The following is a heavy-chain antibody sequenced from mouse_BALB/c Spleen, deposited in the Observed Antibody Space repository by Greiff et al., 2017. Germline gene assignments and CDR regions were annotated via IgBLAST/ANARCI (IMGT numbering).Heavy chain of an antibody. J-gene: IGHJ2*01. Sequence: EVHLVESGGGLVKPGGSLKLSCAASGFTFSSYAMSWVRQTPEKRLEWVASISSGGSTYYPDSVKGRFTISRDNAKNTQYLQMSSLKSDDTARYYCARAYYGNSYFDYWGQGTTLTVSS. CDR1: GFTFSSYA. CDR3: ARAYYGNSYFDY. V-gene: IGHV5-6-5*01. D-gene: IGHD2-10*01. CDR2: ISSGGST.